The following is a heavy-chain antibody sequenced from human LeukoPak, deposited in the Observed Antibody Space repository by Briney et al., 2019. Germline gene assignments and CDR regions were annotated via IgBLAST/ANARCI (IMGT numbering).Heavy chain of an antibody. V-gene: IGHV1-69*13. J-gene: IGHJ5*02. CDR2: IIPFFGTA. D-gene: IGHD3-22*01. CDR3: ARDRDSSGYYYGRNWFDP. CDR1: GCTFSSYA. Sequence: SVKVSCKASGCTFSSYAISWVRQAPGQGLEWMGGIIPFFGTANYAQKFQGRVTITADESTSTAYMELSRLRSEDTAVYYCARDRDSSGYYYGRNWFDPWGQGTLVTVSS.